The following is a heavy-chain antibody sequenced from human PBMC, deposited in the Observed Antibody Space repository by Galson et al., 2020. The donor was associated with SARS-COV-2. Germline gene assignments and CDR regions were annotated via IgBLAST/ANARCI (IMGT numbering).Heavy chain of an antibody. CDR2: IGTAGDT. CDR1: GFSLSTYD. Sequence: GESLKISCVASGFSLSTYDMHWVRQVTGKGLEWVSSIGTAGDTYYPDSVKGRFTVSRGDAKNSLDLHMNSLRAGDTAVYYCARLDGGHDYDGLDVWGQGTTVTVSS. CDR3: ARLDGGHDYDGLDV. D-gene: IGHD5-12*01. V-gene: IGHV3-13*01. J-gene: IGHJ3*01.